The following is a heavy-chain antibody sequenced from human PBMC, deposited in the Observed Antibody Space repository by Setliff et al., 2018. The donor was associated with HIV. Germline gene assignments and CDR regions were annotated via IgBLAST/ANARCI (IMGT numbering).Heavy chain of an antibody. CDR2: INHSGST. V-gene: IGHV4-34*01. D-gene: IGHD6-19*01. CDR3: ARGVRDNSGWSSYYFDY. CDR1: GGSFNGYS. J-gene: IGHJ4*02. Sequence: SETLSLTCAVYGGSFNGYSWTWIRQPPGKGLEWIGGINHSGSTYYNPSLKSRVTISVDTSKNQFSLRLTSVTAADTAVYYCARGVRDNSGWSSYYFDYWGQGTLVTVS.